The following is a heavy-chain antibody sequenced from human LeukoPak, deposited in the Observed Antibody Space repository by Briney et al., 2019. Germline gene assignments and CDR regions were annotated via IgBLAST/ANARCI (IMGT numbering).Heavy chain of an antibody. D-gene: IGHD4-23*01. V-gene: IGHV4-34*01. Sequence: SETLSLTCAVYGGSFSGYYWSWIRQPPGKGLEWIGEINHSGSTNYNPSLTSRVTISVDTSKNQFSLKLSSVTAADTAVYYCARAHPSRGGGNSVVYWGQGTLVTVSS. J-gene: IGHJ4*02. CDR1: GGSFSGYY. CDR3: ARAHPSRGGGNSVVY. CDR2: INHSGST.